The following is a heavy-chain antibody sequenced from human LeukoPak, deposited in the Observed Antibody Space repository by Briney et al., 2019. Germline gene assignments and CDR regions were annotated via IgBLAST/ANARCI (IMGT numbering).Heavy chain of an antibody. V-gene: IGHV1-2*02. J-gene: IGHJ1*01. CDR2: IKPNSGGT. D-gene: IGHD3-9*01. Sequence: GASVKVSCKASGYTFSDYYMHWVRQAPGQGLEWMGWIKPNSGGTNYAQKFQGRVTMTRDTSINTAYMELSSLRSDDTAVYYCARSYYDILTGYFQHWGQGTLVTVSS. CDR3: ARSYYDILTGYFQH. CDR1: GYTFSDYY.